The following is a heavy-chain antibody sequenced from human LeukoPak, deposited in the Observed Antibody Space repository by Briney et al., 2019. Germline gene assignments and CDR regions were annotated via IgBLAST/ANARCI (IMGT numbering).Heavy chain of an antibody. CDR1: GGSFSDYY. V-gene: IGHV4-34*01. CDR3: ARLAGDSGRFDY. D-gene: IGHD1-26*01. CDR2: IYHSGST. J-gene: IGHJ4*02. Sequence: SETLSLTCAVYGGSFSDYYWSWIRQPPGKGPEWIGEIYHSGSTKYNPSLKSRVTISIDTSKNQFSLRLTSVTAADTAVYYCARLAGDSGRFDYWGQGTLVTVSS.